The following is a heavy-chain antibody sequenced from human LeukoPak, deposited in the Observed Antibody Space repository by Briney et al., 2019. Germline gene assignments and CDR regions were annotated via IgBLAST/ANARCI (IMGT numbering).Heavy chain of an antibody. V-gene: IGHV4-61*01. CDR3: ARGRDSSSWLRWRYYFDY. J-gene: IGHJ4*02. CDR1: GVSVSSGSYY. Sequence: SETLSLTCTVSGVSVSSGSYYWSWIRQPPGKGLEWIGYIYYSGSTNYNPSLKSRVTISVDTSKNQFSLKLSSVTAADTAVYYCARGRDSSSWLRWRYYFDYWGQGTLVTVSS. CDR2: IYYSGST. D-gene: IGHD6-13*01.